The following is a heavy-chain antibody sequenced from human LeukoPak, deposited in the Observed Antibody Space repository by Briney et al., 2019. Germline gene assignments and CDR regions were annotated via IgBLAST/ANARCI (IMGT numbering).Heavy chain of an antibody. CDR2: IVGSGVTT. CDR1: GFTFTNAW. Sequence: GGSLRLSCAASGFTFTNAWMSWVRQAPGKGLEWVSGIVGSGVTTYYADSVKGRFTISRDNSKNTLYLHMNGLRVEDTAIYYCARDERWIQFNYWGQGTLVTVSS. V-gene: IGHV3-23*01. J-gene: IGHJ4*02. CDR3: ARDERWIQFNY. D-gene: IGHD5-18*01.